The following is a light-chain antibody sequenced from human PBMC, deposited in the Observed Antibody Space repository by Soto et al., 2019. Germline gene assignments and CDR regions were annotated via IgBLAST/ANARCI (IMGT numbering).Light chain of an antibody. CDR3: QQYGGAPRT. CDR1: QTVASNF. CDR2: GTS. V-gene: IGKV3-20*01. J-gene: IGKJ1*01. Sequence: EIVLTQSPGTLSLSPGERVTLSCRASQTVASNFLAWYQQKPGQAPRLLIYGTSSRAAAIPDRFSGSGSGTDFTLSISRLEPEDVAMYYCQQYGGAPRTFGQGTKVEIK.